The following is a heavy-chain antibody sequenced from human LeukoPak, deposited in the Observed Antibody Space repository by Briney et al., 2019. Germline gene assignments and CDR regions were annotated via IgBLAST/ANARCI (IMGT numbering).Heavy chain of an antibody. D-gene: IGHD6-6*01. V-gene: IGHV3-9*01. CDR3: AKDQDPSISGGFDY. Sequence: GGSLRLSCAASGFTFDDYAMHWVRQAPGKGLEWVSGISWNSGSIGYADSVKGRFTISRDNAKNSLYLQMNSLRAEDTALYYCAKDQDPSISGGFDYWGQGTLVTVSS. CDR2: ISWNSGSI. J-gene: IGHJ4*02. CDR1: GFTFDDYA.